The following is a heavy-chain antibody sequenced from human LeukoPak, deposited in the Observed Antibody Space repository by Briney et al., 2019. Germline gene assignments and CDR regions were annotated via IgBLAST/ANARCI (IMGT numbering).Heavy chain of an antibody. Sequence: PGGSLRLSCAASGFSFSSYWMHWVRQAPGKGLVWVSRISGDGSSTRYADSVKGRFTISRDNAKNTLYLQMNSLRAEDTAVYYCARTYRSGWYFFDHWGQGTLVTVSS. CDR2: ISGDGSST. V-gene: IGHV3-74*01. CDR1: GFSFSSYW. J-gene: IGHJ4*02. CDR3: ARTYRSGWYFFDH. D-gene: IGHD6-19*01.